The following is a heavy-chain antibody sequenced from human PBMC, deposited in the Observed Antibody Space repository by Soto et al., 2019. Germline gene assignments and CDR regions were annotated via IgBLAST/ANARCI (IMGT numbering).Heavy chain of an antibody. CDR2: FYYSGSP. CDR3: ARVRWGSGGARTEFDP. J-gene: IGHJ5*02. CDR1: GASISSYY. D-gene: IGHD3-16*01. Sequence: SETLSLTCTVSGASISSYYWSWVRQPPGKGLEWIGYFYYSGSPNYNPSLKSRVTMSVDTSKNQFTLKLNSMTAADTAVYYCARVRWGSGGARTEFDPWGQGTLVTV. V-gene: IGHV4-59*01.